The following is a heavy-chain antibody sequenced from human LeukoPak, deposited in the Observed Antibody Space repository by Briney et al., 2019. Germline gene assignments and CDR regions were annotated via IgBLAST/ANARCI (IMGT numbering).Heavy chain of an antibody. J-gene: IGHJ4*02. CDR2: ISYDGSNK. CDR1: GFTFSSYA. V-gene: IGHV3-30-3*01. CDR3: ASSLLWFGELSPGGNGLGY. Sequence: GGSVRLSCAASGFTFSSYAMHWVRQAPGKGLEWVAVISYDGSNKYYADSVKGRFTISRDNSKNTLYLQMNSLRAEDTAVYYCASSLLWFGELSPGGNGLGYWGQGTLVTVSS. D-gene: IGHD3-10*01.